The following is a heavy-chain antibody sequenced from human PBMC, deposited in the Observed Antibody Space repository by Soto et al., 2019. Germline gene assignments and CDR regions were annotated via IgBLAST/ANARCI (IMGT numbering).Heavy chain of an antibody. D-gene: IGHD4-4*01. CDR3: ARGLGDYRDAFDI. J-gene: IGHJ3*02. Sequence: QMQLVESGGGVVQPGRSLRLSCAASGFTFSSYAMYWVRQAPGKGLEWVAVISYDGSNKYYADSVKGRFTISRDNSKNTLYLQINSLRAEDTAVYYCARGLGDYRDAFDIWGQGTMVTVSS. V-gene: IGHV3-30-3*01. CDR2: ISYDGSNK. CDR1: GFTFSSYA.